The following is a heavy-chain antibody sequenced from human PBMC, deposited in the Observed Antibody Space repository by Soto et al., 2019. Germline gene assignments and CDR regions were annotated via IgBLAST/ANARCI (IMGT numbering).Heavy chain of an antibody. V-gene: IGHV1-69*08. D-gene: IGHD4-4*01. Sequence: QVQVVRSGAEVKKPGSSVKVSCKASGGTFSTYTITWVRQAPGQGLEWMGRIIPIIGIINYAQKFQGRVTISADKFTGTAYMELTGLRSDDTAVYYCAGDPDSHYNDSHASSYPWGQGTLVTVSS. J-gene: IGHJ5*02. CDR1: GGTFSTYT. CDR2: IIPIIGII. CDR3: AGDPDSHYNDSHASSYP.